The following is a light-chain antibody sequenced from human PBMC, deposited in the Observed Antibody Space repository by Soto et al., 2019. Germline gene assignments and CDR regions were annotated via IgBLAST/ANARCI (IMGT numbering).Light chain of an antibody. CDR3: GTWDSSLSAGV. J-gene: IGLJ2*01. Sequence: QSVLTQPPSVSAAPGQKVTIPCSGSSSNIGNNYVSWYQQLPGTAPKLLIYDNNKRPSGIPDRFSGSKSGTSATLGITGRQTGDEADYYCGTWDSSLSAGVFGGGTKVTVL. V-gene: IGLV1-51*01. CDR2: DNN. CDR1: SSNIGNNY.